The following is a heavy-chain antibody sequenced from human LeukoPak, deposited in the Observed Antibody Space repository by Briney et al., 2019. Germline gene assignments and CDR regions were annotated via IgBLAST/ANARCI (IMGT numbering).Heavy chain of an antibody. D-gene: IGHD3-3*01. Sequence: GGSLRLSCAASGFTFSSYAMSWVRQAPGKGLEWVSAISGSGGSTFYADSVKGRFTMSRDNSKNTLYLQMNSLRAEDTAVYYCAKNGYDFWSGRPEHFDYWGQGTLVTVSS. V-gene: IGHV3-23*01. CDR3: AKNGYDFWSGRPEHFDY. CDR1: GFTFSSYA. J-gene: IGHJ4*02. CDR2: ISGSGGST.